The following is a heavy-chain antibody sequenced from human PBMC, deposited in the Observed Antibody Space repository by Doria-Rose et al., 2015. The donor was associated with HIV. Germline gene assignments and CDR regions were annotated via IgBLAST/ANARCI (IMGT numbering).Heavy chain of an antibody. D-gene: IGHD2-21*02. J-gene: IGHJ3*02. CDR3: TKRRGVTDIDPFDI. CDR2: SSWNSDTI. Sequence: QPGRALRLSCAASGFRVDDYAMHWVRQTPGKCLEWVAGSSWNSDTIDYADSVKGRFTISRDNAKNSLYLQMNSLRAEDSALYYCTKRRGVTDIDPFDIWGQGTMVIVSS. V-gene: IGHV3-9*01. CDR1: GFRVDDYA.